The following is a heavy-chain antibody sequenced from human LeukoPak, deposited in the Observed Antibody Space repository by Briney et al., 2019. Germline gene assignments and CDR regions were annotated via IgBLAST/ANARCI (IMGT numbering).Heavy chain of an antibody. V-gene: IGHV3-30*03. Sequence: GGSLRLSCAASGFTFSTYGMHWVRQAPGKGLEWVALISHDGSNKYSVDSLEGRFTISRDNSKNTLFLQMNSLRAEDTAVYYRGASARANYLNYWGQGTLVTVSS. CDR3: GASARANYLNY. CDR2: ISHDGSNK. CDR1: GFTFSTYG. J-gene: IGHJ4*02. D-gene: IGHD1-7*01.